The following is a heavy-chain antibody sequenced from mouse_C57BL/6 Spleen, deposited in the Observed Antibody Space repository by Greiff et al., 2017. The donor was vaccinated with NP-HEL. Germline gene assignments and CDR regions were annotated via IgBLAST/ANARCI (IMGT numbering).Heavy chain of an antibody. Sequence: EVKLVESEGGLVQPGSSMKLSCTASGFTFSDYYMAWVRQVPEKGLEWVANINYDGSSTYYLDSLKSRFIISRDNAKNILYLQMSSLKSEDTATYYCARVNYYGSSYGAMDYWGQGTSVTVSS. CDR2: INYDGSST. CDR1: GFTFSDYY. CDR3: ARVNYYGSSYGAMDY. V-gene: IGHV5-16*01. J-gene: IGHJ4*01. D-gene: IGHD1-1*01.